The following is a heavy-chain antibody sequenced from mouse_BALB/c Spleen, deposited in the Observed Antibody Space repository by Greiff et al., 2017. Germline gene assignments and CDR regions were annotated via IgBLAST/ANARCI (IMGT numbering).Heavy chain of an antibody. Sequence: VKLMESGPDLVAPSQSLSITCTVSGFSLTSYGVHWVRQPPGKGLEWLVVIWSDGSTTYNSALKSRLSISTDNSKSQVFLKMNSLQTDDTAMYYCARSYGGPYAMDYWGQGTSVTVSS. V-gene: IGHV2-6-2*01. D-gene: IGHD1-1*01. CDR3: ARSYGGPYAMDY. CDR1: GFSLTSYG. CDR2: IWSDGST. J-gene: IGHJ4*01.